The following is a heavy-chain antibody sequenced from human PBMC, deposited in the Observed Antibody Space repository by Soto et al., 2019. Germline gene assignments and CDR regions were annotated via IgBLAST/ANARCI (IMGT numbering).Heavy chain of an antibody. CDR1: GGTFSSYT. V-gene: IGHV1-69*08. CDR3: ARESSSSSRIDYYYYHIDV. Sequence: QVQLVQSGAEVKKSGSSVKVSCKASGGTFSSYTISWVRQAPGQGLEWMGRIIPILGIANYAQKFPGRATITADKSTSTAYMELSSLRSEDTAVYYCARESSSSSRIDYYYYHIDVWGKGTTLTVAS. J-gene: IGHJ6*03. CDR2: IIPILGIA. D-gene: IGHD6-6*01.